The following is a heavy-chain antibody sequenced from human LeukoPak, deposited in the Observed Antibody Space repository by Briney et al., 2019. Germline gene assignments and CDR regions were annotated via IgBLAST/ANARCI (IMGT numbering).Heavy chain of an antibody. CDR2: IGSSAGDT. D-gene: IGHD1-26*01. CDR3: ARVPRSGNHFDY. V-gene: IGHV3-21*01. J-gene: IGHJ4*02. Sequence: GGSLRLSCAASGFTFSSYPMTWVRQAPGKGLEWVSTIGSSAGDTHYADSVKGRFTISRDNAKNSLYLQMNSLRAEDTAVYFCARVPRSGNHFDYWGQGTLVTVSS. CDR1: GFTFSSYP.